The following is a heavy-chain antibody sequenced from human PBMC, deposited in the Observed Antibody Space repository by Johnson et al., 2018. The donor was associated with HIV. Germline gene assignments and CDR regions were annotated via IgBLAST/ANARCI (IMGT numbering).Heavy chain of an antibody. D-gene: IGHD1/OR15-1a*01. CDR2: IYSGGDT. J-gene: IGHJ3*02. Sequence: VQLVESGGGVVQPGGSLRLSCAASGFTVSRNYMNWVRQAPGKGLEWVSVIYSGGDTYYAESVEGRFTIFSDNFKNTLYLQMNSLKVEDTAVYYCARGVLGVENIQDPLDIWGQGTMVTVSS. CDR1: GFTVSRNY. V-gene: IGHV3-66*01. CDR3: ARGVLGVENIQDPLDI.